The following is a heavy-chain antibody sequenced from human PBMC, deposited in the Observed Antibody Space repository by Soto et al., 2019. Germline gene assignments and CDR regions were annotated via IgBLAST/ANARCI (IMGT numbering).Heavy chain of an antibody. CDR2: IYSGGST. V-gene: IGHV3-66*02. CDR1: GFTVSSNY. Sequence: GSLRLSCAASGFTVSSNYMSWVRQAPGKGLEWVSVIYSGGSTYYADSVKGRFTISRDNSKNTLYLQMNSLRAEDTAVYYCARDALSSSLTHYYFDYWGQGTLVTVSS. J-gene: IGHJ4*02. CDR3: ARDALSSSLTHYYFDY. D-gene: IGHD6-6*01.